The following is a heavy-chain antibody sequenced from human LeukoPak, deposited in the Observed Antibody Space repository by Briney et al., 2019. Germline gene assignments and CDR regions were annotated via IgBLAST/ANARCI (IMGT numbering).Heavy chain of an antibody. CDR1: GYSISSGYY. CDR2: IYHSGST. D-gene: IGHD1-26*01. CDR3: ARGISSGSYWGDWFDP. J-gene: IGHJ5*02. V-gene: IGHV4-38-2*02. Sequence: PSETLSLTCTVSGYSISSGYYWGWIRPPPGKGLEWIGSIYHSGSTYYNPSLKSRVTISVDTSKNQFSLKLSSVTAADTAVYYCARGISSGSYWGDWFDPWGQGTLVTVSS.